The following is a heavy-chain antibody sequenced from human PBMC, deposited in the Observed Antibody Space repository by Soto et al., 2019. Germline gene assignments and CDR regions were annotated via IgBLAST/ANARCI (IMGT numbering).Heavy chain of an antibody. CDR1: GGPISSYY. J-gene: IGHJ4*02. Sequence: QVQLQESGPGLVKPSETLSLTCTVSGGPISSYYWSWIRQPPGKGLEWIGCMVYSGSTNYNPSLKSRVTISVDTSKNQFSPKLSSVTAADTAVYFCATRSNGEGDDSDYWGQGTLVTVSS. CDR2: MVYSGST. CDR3: ATRSNGEGDDSDY. V-gene: IGHV4-59*08. D-gene: IGHD3-10*01.